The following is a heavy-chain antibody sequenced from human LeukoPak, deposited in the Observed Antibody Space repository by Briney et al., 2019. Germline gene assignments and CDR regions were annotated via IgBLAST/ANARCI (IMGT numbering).Heavy chain of an antibody. Sequence: PSETLSLTCAVYGGSFSGYYWSWIRQPPGKGLEWIGEINHSGSTNYNPSLKTRVTISVDTSKNQFSLKLSSATAADTAVYYCARGLDYYDSSGYFDYWGQGTLVTVSS. D-gene: IGHD3-22*01. CDR2: INHSGST. J-gene: IGHJ4*02. V-gene: IGHV4-34*01. CDR1: GGSFSGYY. CDR3: ARGLDYYDSSGYFDY.